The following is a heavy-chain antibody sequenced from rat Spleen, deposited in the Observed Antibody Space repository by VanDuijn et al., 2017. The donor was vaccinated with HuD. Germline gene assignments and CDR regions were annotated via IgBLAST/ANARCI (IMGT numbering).Heavy chain of an antibody. CDR2: ISTGGTNT. V-gene: IGHV5-25*01. J-gene: IGHJ2*01. CDR3: ARSLDY. CDR1: GFTFTNYD. Sequence: EVRLVESGGGLVQPGRSLKLSCAASGFTFTNYDMAWVRQAPTKGLEWIASISTGGTNTYYPDSVKGRFTISRDNAKSTLYLQMDSLRSEDTASYYCARSLDYWGQGVMVTVSS.